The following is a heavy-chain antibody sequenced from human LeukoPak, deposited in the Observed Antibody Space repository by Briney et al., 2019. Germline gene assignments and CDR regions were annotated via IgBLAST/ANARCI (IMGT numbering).Heavy chain of an antibody. CDR1: GYTLTELS. CDR2: FDPEDGET. Sequence: ASVKVSCKVSGYTLTELSMHWVRQAPGKGLEWMGGFDPEDGETIYAQKFQGRVTMTEDTSTDTAYMELSSLRSEDTAVYYCATGGVYGSGSGRFYYYYYMDVWGKGPRSPSP. V-gene: IGHV1-24*01. D-gene: IGHD3-10*01. J-gene: IGHJ6*03. CDR3: ATGGVYGSGSGRFYYYYYMDV.